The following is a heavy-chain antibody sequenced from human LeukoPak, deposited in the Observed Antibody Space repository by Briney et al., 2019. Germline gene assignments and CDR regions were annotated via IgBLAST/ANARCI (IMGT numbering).Heavy chain of an antibody. CDR1: GFTASSNY. Sequence: PGGSLRLSCAASGFTASSNYMSWVRQAPGKGLEWVSVIYSGGSTYYADSVKGRFTISRDNYNNTLYLQMNSLRAEDAAVYYCARVASEGSWYVSYLDYWGQGTLVTVSS. CDR3: ARVASEGSWYVSYLDY. D-gene: IGHD6-13*01. V-gene: IGHV3-66*01. CDR2: IYSGGST. J-gene: IGHJ4*02.